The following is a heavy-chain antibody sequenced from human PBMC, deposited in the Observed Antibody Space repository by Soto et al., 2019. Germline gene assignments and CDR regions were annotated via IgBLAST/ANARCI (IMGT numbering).Heavy chain of an antibody. Sequence: HVQLVQSGTEVKKPGASVRVSCMVSGYPFTTYYIHWVRQAPGQGLEGMGWIDPRSGGTVYEQKLQGRVTMTRDTSISTGSMDLSGLTSDDTALYYCATDDYGIFPYWGQGSLVTVSS. V-gene: IGHV1-2*02. CDR1: GYPFTTYY. J-gene: IGHJ4*02. CDR3: ATDDYGIFPY. D-gene: IGHD3-10*01. CDR2: IDPRSGGT.